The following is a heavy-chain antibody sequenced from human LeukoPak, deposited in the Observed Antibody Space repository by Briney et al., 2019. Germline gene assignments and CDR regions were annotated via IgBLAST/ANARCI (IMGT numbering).Heavy chain of an antibody. D-gene: IGHD2-2*01. CDR2: ISYDGSNK. J-gene: IGHJ1*01. CDR3: ARDPLPAAIEYFQH. Sequence: GGSLRLSCAASGFTFSSYAMHWVRQAPGKGLEWVAVISYDGSNKYYADSVKGRFTISRDNSKNTLYLQMNSLRAEDTAVYCCARDPLPAAIEYFQHWGQGTLVTVSS. V-gene: IGHV3-30-3*01. CDR1: GFTFSSYA.